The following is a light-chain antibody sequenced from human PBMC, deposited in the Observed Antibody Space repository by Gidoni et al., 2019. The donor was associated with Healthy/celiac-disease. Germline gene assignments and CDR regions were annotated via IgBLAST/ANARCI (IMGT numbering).Light chain of an antibody. CDR2: DAS. CDR1: QSVSSY. J-gene: IGKJ4*01. Sequence: EIVLTQSPATLSLSPGERATLSCRASQSVSSYLAWYQQKPGQAPRLLIYDASNRATGIPARFSGSWSGTDFTLTISSLEPEDFAVYYCQQSSNWPPTFGGGTKVEIK. V-gene: IGKV3-11*01. CDR3: QQSSNWPPT.